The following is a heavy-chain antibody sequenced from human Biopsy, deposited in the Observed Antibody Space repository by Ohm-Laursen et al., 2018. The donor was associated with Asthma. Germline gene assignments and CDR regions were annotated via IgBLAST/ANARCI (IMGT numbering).Heavy chain of an antibody. D-gene: IGHD2-21*02. CDR3: ARGVDRVTGLLDHFDS. V-gene: IGHV4-59*01. CDR2: VYYSRST. Sequence: SQTLSLTCTVSGGSINNFYWSWIRQPPGKGLESIGHVYYSRSTNYNPSLKSRVTISIDASKNQFSLKLTSVTAADTAVYYCARGVDRVTGLLDHFDSWGQGTLVTVSS. J-gene: IGHJ4*02. CDR1: GGSINNFY.